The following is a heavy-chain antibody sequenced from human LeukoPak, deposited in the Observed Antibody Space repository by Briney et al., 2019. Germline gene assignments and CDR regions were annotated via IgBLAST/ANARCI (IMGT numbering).Heavy chain of an antibody. CDR3: ARDLGYGEFDY. CDR1: GGSIRSYY. V-gene: IGHV4-59*01. Sequence: SETLSLTCTVSGGSIRSYYWSWIRQPPGKGLEWIGYAYYSGSTNYNPSLKSRVTISVDTSKNQFSLRLSSVTSADTAVYYCARDLGYGEFDYWGQGTLVTVSS. J-gene: IGHJ4*02. CDR2: AYYSGST. D-gene: IGHD4-17*01.